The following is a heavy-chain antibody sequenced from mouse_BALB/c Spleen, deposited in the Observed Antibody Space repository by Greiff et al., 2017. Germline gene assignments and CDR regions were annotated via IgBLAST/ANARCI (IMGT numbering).Heavy chain of an antibody. J-gene: IGHJ1*01. Sequence: EVQLVESGGGLVQPGGSRKLSCAASGFTFSSFGMHWVRQAPEKGLEWVAYISSGSSTIYYADTVKGRFTISRDNPKNTLFLQMTSLRSEDTAMYYCARQFTDWYFDVWGAGTTVTVSS. D-gene: IGHD1-1*01. CDR3: ARQFTDWYFDV. CDR2: ISSGSSTI. V-gene: IGHV5-17*02. CDR1: GFTFSSFG.